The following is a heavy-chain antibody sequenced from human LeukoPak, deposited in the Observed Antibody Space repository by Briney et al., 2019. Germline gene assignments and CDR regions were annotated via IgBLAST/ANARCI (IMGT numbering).Heavy chain of an antibody. D-gene: IGHD3-22*01. J-gene: IGHJ3*02. CDR2: ISYDGSNK. Sequence: GRSLRLSCAASGFTFSSYGMHWVRQAPGKGLEWVAVISYDGSNKYYADSVKGRFTISRDNSKNTLYLQMNSLRAEDTAVYYCAKFDSSGYYWTIRDAFDIWGQGTMVTVSS. CDR3: AKFDSSGYYWTIRDAFDI. CDR1: GFTFSSYG. V-gene: IGHV3-30*18.